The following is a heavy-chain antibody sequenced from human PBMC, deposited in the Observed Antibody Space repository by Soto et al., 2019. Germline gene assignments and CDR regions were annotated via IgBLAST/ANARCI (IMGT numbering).Heavy chain of an antibody. V-gene: IGHV6-1*01. Sequence: HSQTLSLTSGISGDSVSSNSAAWNWLRQSPSRGLEWLGRTYYRSKWYNDYAVSVESRITINPDTSKNHFSLQLNFVTPEDTAVYFCARGEQYSGRIFDYWGQGTLVTVSS. CDR2: TYYRSKWYN. CDR1: GDSVSSNSAA. J-gene: IGHJ4*02. CDR3: ARGEQYSGRIFDY. D-gene: IGHD1-26*01.